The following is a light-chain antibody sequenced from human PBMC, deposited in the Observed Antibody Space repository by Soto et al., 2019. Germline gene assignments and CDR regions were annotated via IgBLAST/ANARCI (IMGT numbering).Light chain of an antibody. CDR3: QQYGSSPAT. Sequence: GERATLSCSASQTVSSNFLAWYQQRPAQAPRLLIHGASTRATGITDRFSGSVSGTDFTLTISGLEPEDFAVYYCQQYGSSPATFGQGTKVDIK. V-gene: IGKV3-20*01. J-gene: IGKJ1*01. CDR1: QTVSSNF. CDR2: GAS.